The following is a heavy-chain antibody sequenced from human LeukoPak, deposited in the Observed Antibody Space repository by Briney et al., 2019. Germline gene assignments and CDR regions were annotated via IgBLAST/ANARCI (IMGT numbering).Heavy chain of an antibody. CDR1: GGSFSGYY. D-gene: IGHD1-26*01. Sequence: SGTLSLTCAVYGGSFSGYYWSWIRQPPGKGLEWIGEINHSGSTNYNPSLKSRVTISVDTSKNQFSLKLSSVTAADTAVYYCAVGYSAAFDIWGQGTMVTVSS. CDR2: INHSGST. J-gene: IGHJ3*02. CDR3: AVGYSAAFDI. V-gene: IGHV4-34*01.